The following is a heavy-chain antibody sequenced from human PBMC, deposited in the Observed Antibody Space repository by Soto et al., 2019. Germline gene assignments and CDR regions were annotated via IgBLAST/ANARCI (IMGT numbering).Heavy chain of an antibody. D-gene: IGHD3-22*01. J-gene: IGHJ4*02. CDR2: ISSSSSYI. CDR3: AREDSSGYSYNFAD. CDR1: GFTFSSYS. Sequence: GGSLRLSCAASGFTFSSYSMNWVRQAPGKGLEWVSSISSSSSYIYYADSVKGRFTISRDNAKNSLYLQMNSLRAEDTAVYYCAREDSSGYSYNFADWGQGPLVTVSS. V-gene: IGHV3-21*01.